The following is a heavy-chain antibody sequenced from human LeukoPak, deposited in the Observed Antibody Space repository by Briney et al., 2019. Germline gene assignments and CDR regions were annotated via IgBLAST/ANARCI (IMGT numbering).Heavy chain of an antibody. CDR2: ISAYNGDT. V-gene: IGHV1-18*01. Sequence: ASVKVSCKASGYTFTRYGISWVRQAPGQGLEWMGWISAYNGDTNYAQKIQGRVTMTTDTSTSTAYMELRSLRSDDTAVYYCARDKAGWEEYCSGGSCPGDYWGQGTLVTVSS. CDR3: ARDKAGWEEYCSGGSCPGDY. D-gene: IGHD2-15*01. J-gene: IGHJ4*02. CDR1: GYTFTRYG.